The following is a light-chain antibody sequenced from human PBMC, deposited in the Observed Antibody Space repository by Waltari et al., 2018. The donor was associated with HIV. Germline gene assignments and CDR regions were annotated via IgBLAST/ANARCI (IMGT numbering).Light chain of an antibody. Sequence: QSVLTQPPSVSGAPGQRVTISCTGSSSNIGAGYDVHWYQQLPGTAPKLLIYGNSNRPSGVPDRFSCAKSGTSAALAITGRQAEDEADYYCQSYDSSLSVDVVFGGGTKLTVL. CDR1: SSNIGAGYD. J-gene: IGLJ2*01. CDR2: GNS. V-gene: IGLV1-40*01. CDR3: QSYDSSLSVDVV.